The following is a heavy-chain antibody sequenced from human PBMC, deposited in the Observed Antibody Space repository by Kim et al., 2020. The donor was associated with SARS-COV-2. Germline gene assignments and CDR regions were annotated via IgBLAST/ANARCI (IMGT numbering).Heavy chain of an antibody. CDR3: ARDRLFGGLTGYYKEAFDI. V-gene: IGHV1-3*01. Sequence: ASVKVSCKASGYTFTSYAMHWVCQAPGQRLEWMGWINAGNGNTKYSQKFQGRVTITRDTSASTAYMELSSLRSEDTAVYYCARDRLFGGLTGYYKEAFDIWGQGTMVTVSS. D-gene: IGHD3-9*01. CDR2: INAGNGNT. J-gene: IGHJ3*02. CDR1: GYTFTSYA.